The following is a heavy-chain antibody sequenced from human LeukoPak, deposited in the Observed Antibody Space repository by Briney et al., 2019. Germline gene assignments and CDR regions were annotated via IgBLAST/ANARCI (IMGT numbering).Heavy chain of an antibody. J-gene: IGHJ4*02. CDR2: INNDGSTT. Sequence: GGSLRLSCAASGFTFSEAWMHWVRQAPGKGLAWVSRINNDGSTTRYADSVKGRFTISRDNSKNTLYLQMNSLRAEDTAVYYCAKDPITMIRGVNNDIDYWGQGTLVTVSS. V-gene: IGHV3-74*01. CDR3: AKDPITMIRGVNNDIDY. CDR1: GFTFSEAW. D-gene: IGHD3-10*01.